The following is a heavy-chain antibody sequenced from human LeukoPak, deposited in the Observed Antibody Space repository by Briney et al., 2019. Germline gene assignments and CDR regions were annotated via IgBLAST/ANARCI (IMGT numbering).Heavy chain of an antibody. Sequence: WIRQAPGKGLEWVGHINPSSDGGTTDYAAPVKGRFSISRDDSKNTLHLQMNRLKTEDTAVYYCTTGTWIQLWLADYWGQGTLVTVSS. J-gene: IGHJ4*02. CDR3: TTGTWIQLWLADY. D-gene: IGHD5-18*01. CDR2: INPSSDGGTT. V-gene: IGHV3-15*01.